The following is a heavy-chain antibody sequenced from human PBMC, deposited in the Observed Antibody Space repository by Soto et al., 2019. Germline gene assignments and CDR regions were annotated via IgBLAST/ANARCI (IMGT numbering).Heavy chain of an antibody. V-gene: IGHV3-74*01. CDR3: ARGPEDIVVVVASAPTPPGRLDV. CDR2: INSDGSST. J-gene: IGHJ6*02. D-gene: IGHD2-15*01. Sequence: EVQLVESGGGLVQPGGSLRLSCAASEFTFSSYWMHWVRQAPGNGLVWVSRINSDGSSTSYADSVKGRCTISRDNAKNKLYMNMTRVRATDTAVYYRARGPEDIVVVVASAPTPPGRLDVWGQGTTVTVSS. CDR1: EFTFSSYW.